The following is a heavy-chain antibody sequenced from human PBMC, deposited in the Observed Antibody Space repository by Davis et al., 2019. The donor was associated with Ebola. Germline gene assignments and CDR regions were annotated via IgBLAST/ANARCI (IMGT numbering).Heavy chain of an antibody. V-gene: IGHV1-24*01. CDR2: FDPEDGET. CDR3: ARDGTYRVSYGMDV. D-gene: IGHD1-26*01. J-gene: IGHJ6*02. CDR1: GYTLTELS. Sequence: ASVKVSCKVSGYTLTELSMHWVRQAPGKGLEWMGGFDPEDGETIYAQKFQGRVTITADESTSTAYMELSSLRSEDTAVYYCARDGTYRVSYGMDVWGQGTTVTVSS.